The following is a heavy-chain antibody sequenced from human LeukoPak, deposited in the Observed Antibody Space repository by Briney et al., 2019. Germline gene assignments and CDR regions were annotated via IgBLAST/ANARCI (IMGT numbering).Heavy chain of an antibody. CDR2: TSYDGINK. V-gene: IGHV3-30*18. D-gene: IGHD6-19*01. CDR3: AKTTLAVAGNFDY. J-gene: IGHJ4*02. CDR1: GFIFSSYG. Sequence: GRSLRLSCAASGFIFSSYGMHWVRQAPGKGLEWVAFTSYDGINKYYVDSVKGRFTISRDNSKNTLYLQMNSLRPEDTAVYFCAKTTLAVAGNFDYWGQGTLVTVSS.